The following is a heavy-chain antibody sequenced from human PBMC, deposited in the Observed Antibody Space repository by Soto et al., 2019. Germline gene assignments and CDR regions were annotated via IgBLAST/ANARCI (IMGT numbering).Heavy chain of an antibody. J-gene: IGHJ5*02. CDR2: ILSSGNT. CDR3: ARRYGQLCSGGVGYLYFDP. D-gene: IGHD2-15*01. Sequence: QVQLQESGPGLVKPSETLSLTCTVSGASISGFHWSWIRQPPGMGLEWIGHILSSGNTYYNPSLKSRVTISADTSKNQFSLKLSPVTAADTAVYYCARRYGQLCSGGVGYLYFDPWGQGTLVTVSS. CDR1: GASISGFH. V-gene: IGHV4-59*08.